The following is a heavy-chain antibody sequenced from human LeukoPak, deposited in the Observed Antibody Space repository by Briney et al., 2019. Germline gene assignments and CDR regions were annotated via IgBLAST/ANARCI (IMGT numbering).Heavy chain of an antibody. Sequence: GESLKISCKGSGYSFTSYWIGWVHQMPGKGLEWMGIIYPGDSDTRYSPSFQGQVTISADKSISTAYLQWSSLKASDTAMYYCARHLLSFGVGYDLDYWGQGPLVTVSS. D-gene: IGHD5-12*01. CDR2: IYPGDSDT. V-gene: IGHV5-51*07. CDR3: ARHLLSFGVGYDLDY. CDR1: GYSFTSYW. J-gene: IGHJ4*02.